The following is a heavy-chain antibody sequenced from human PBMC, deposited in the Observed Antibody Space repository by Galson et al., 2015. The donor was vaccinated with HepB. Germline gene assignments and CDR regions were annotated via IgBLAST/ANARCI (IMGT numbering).Heavy chain of an antibody. V-gene: IGHV3-23*01. CDR1: GFTFSTYA. Sequence: SLRLSCAASGFTFSTYAMGWVRQAPGKGLEWVSSIGGGGTDRYYAGSVRGRFTISRDNSRNMVYLQLSSLGVEDAALYYCVKHWDFWGRGTMVTVSS. CDR2: IGGGGTDR. CDR3: VKHWDF. D-gene: IGHD1-1*01. J-gene: IGHJ4*02.